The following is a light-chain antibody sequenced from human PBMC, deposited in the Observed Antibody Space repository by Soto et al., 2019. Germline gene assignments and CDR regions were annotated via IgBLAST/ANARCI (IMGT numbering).Light chain of an antibody. Sequence: DIQMTQSPTSLSASVGDRVTITCRASQSISRNLNWYQHKPGKAPKLLIYAASSLQNGVPSRFSGGGSGTEITLSISSLQPEDFGTYYCQQSYNTASITFGQGTRLEIK. CDR2: AAS. CDR3: QQSYNTASIT. CDR1: QSISRN. V-gene: IGKV1-39*01. J-gene: IGKJ5*01.